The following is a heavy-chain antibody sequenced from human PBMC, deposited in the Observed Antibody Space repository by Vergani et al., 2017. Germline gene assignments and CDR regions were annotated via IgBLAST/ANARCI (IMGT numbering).Heavy chain of an antibody. CDR2: IHYSENT. D-gene: IGHD6-19*01. CDR1: FDSIRNLY. CDR3: ASDTHSGQRADR. V-gene: IGHV4-59*11. Sequence: QVQLQESCPGLVKSSETLSLTCSVSFDSIRNLYCNWIRQPPGKGLEWIGSIHYSENTNYNPTLKTRVTISVDTSKNQFSLTLTSVTAADTAVYYCASDTHSGQRADRWGQGILVTV. J-gene: IGHJ5*02.